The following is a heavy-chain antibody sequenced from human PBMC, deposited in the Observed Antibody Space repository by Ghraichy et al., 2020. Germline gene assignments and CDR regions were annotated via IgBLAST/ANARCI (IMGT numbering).Heavy chain of an antibody. Sequence: GGSLRLSCAASGFTFSSYWMHWVRQVPGKGLVWVSRINGDGSSTNYADSVKGRFTISRDNANNTLFLQMNSLRAEDTAVYYCARRLVAGRNFDLWGRGTLVTVSS. CDR3: ARRLVAGRNFDL. V-gene: IGHV3-74*01. CDR1: GFTFSSYW. J-gene: IGHJ2*01. D-gene: IGHD6-19*01. CDR2: INGDGSST.